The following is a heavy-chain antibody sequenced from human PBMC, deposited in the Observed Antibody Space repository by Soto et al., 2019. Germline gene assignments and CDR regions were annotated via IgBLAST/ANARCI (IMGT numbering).Heavy chain of an antibody. Sequence: QVQLVQSGDEVKKPGASVKVSCKASGYTFTSYGISWVRQAPGQGLEWMGWISAYNGNTNYAQKLQGRVTRTTDTSTSTAYMEMRSLRSHDTTVYYCSRDNGYESDYWGQGTLVTVSS. CDR1: GYTFTSYG. CDR3: SRDNGYESDY. V-gene: IGHV1-18*01. J-gene: IGHJ4*02. CDR2: ISAYNGNT. D-gene: IGHD5-12*01.